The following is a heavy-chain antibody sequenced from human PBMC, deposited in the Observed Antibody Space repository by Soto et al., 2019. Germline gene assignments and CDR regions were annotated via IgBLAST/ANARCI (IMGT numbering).Heavy chain of an antibody. CDR2: MYYSGSS. J-gene: IGHJ4*02. D-gene: IGHD4-4*01. Sequence: QLQLQESGPGLVKPSETLSLTGSVSGGSISSRTFWWAWIRQPPGKGLEWIGDMYYSGSSYSSPSLKSRVTLSVDTSKKQLSLKMNAVTAADTAVYYCARHHRDDYNYGGSGIFDYWGQGTLVPVSS. V-gene: IGHV4-39*01. CDR1: GGSISSRTFW. CDR3: ARHHRDDYNYGGSGIFDY.